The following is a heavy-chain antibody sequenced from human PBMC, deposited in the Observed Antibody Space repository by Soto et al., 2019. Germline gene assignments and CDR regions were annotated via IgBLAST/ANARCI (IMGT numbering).Heavy chain of an antibody. CDR3: VKERAPFDAFDI. Sequence: GGSLRLSCSATGFTFTRFGMHWVRQAPGKGLEWVAVIWADGNHKFYADSVRGRFTIYRDNSKNTLNLQMDGLRAEDTAVYYCVKERAPFDAFDIWGKGTMVTVSS. J-gene: IGHJ3*02. CDR1: GFTFTRFG. V-gene: IGHV3-33*06. CDR2: IWADGNHK.